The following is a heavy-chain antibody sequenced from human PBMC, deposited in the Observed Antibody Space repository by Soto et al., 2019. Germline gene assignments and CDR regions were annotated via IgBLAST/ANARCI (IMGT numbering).Heavy chain of an antibody. V-gene: IGHV3-53*01. Sequence: EVQLVESGGDLIQPGGSLRLSCAASGFTVTNSYMAWVRQAPGKGLEWVSVVYTSGRTYHADSVKGRFTVSRDSSTNMFFLQLYKLRAADMATCYCARAGSDRLHFAHWYRRTLVTVSS. J-gene: IGHJ4*02. CDR3: ARAGSDRLHFAH. CDR2: VYTSGRT. CDR1: GFTVTNSY.